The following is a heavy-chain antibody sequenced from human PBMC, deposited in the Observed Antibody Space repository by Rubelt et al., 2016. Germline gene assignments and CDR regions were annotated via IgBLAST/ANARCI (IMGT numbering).Heavy chain of an antibody. CDR3: AKDYVLRFLEWSPNWFDP. J-gene: IGHJ5*02. CDR1: GFTFSSYG. Sequence: QVQLVESGGGVVQPGGSLRLSCAASGFTFSSYGVHWVRQAPGKGLEWVAVISYDGSNKYYAESVKGRFTISGDNAKNRLYLQMNSLRAEDTAVYYCAKDYVLRFLEWSPNWFDPWGQGTLVTVSS. V-gene: IGHV3-30*18. D-gene: IGHD3-3*01. CDR2: ISYDGSNK.